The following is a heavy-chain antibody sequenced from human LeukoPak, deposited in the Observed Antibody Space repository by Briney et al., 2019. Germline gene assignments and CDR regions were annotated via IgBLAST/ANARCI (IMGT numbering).Heavy chain of an antibody. Sequence: AETLSLTCTVSGGSIRSSRYYWGWVRQPPGKGLEWIGNIYYSGSTYYSPSLKSRVTIAVDTSKNQFSLKLSTVTAADPGVYYCARDLLHYDFWSGLYYFDYWGQGTLVTVSS. CDR3: ARDLLHYDFWSGLYYFDY. CDR2: IYYSGST. V-gene: IGHV4-39*07. J-gene: IGHJ4*02. CDR1: GGSIRSSRYY. D-gene: IGHD3-3*01.